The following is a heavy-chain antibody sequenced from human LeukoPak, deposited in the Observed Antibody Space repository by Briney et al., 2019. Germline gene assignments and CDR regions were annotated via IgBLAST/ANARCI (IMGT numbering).Heavy chain of an antibody. J-gene: IGHJ4*02. Sequence: SETLSLTCTVSGGSISGWYWSWIRQPPGKGLEWIGYIYGSGYTNYNPSLKSRVTISVDTSKNQFSLKLSSVTAADTAVYYCARGTNQYYDFWSGYPCYFDYWGQGTLVTVSS. CDR1: GGSISGWY. CDR2: IYGSGYT. V-gene: IGHV4-59*01. CDR3: ARGTNQYYDFWSGYPCYFDY. D-gene: IGHD3-3*01.